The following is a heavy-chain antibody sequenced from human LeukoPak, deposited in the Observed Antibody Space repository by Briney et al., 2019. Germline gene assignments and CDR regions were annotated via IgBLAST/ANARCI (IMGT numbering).Heavy chain of an antibody. CDR2: IYDSGST. CDR3: ARLGAGPTYYDFWSGYSSFYFDY. J-gene: IGHJ4*02. Sequence: SETLSLTCTVSGGSIRSSYYYWGWIRQPPGKGLEWIGSIYDSGSTYYNPSLKSRVTISVDTSKNHFSLKLSSVTAADTAVYYCARLGAGPTYYDFWSGYSSFYFDYWGQGTPVTVSS. CDR1: GGSIRSSYYY. D-gene: IGHD3-3*01. V-gene: IGHV4-39*02.